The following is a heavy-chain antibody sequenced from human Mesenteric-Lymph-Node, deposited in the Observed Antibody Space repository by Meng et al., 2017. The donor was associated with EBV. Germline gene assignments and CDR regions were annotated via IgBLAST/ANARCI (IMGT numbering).Heavy chain of an antibody. V-gene: IGHV4-61*01. CDR3: ALIIVGATHFDY. Sequence: QVQQQESGLRLVKTSETLSLTCTVSGGSVSSGSYYWSWIRQPPGKGLEWIGYIYYSGSTNYNPSLKSRVTISVDTSKNQFSLKLSSVTAADTAVYYCALIIVGATHFDYWGQGTLVTVSS. J-gene: IGHJ4*02. D-gene: IGHD1-26*01. CDR1: GGSVSSGSYY. CDR2: IYYSGST.